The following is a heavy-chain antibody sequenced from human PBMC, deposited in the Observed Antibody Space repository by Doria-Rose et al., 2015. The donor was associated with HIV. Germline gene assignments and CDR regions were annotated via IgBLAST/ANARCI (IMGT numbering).Heavy chain of an antibody. J-gene: IGHJ4*02. V-gene: IGHV3-11*01. CDR2: ISSSGSYI. CDR1: GFTFSDYY. D-gene: IGHD1-26*01. Sequence: VQLLESGGGLVRPGGSLRLSCAASGFTFSDYYMSWIRQPPVQGLEWVSYISSSGSYIYYADSVKCRFTISRDRAKNSLYLEMNSLRAEDTAVYYCACGVGATGDYWGQGTLVTVSS. CDR3: ACGVGATGDY.